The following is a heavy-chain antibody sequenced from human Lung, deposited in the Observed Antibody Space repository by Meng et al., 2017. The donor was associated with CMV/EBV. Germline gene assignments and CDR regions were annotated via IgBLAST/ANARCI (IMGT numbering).Heavy chain of an antibody. CDR2: ISSSSSSI. V-gene: IGHV3-48*04. D-gene: IGHD2-2*02. Sequence: GESLKISCAASGFTFNSYRMNWLRQAPGKGLEWVSYISSSSSSIYYTDSVKGRFTISRDNAKNSLYLEMNSLRVDDTGVYFCARDAGEGIVVVPAAISDYWGQGTHVTVSS. CDR3: ARDAGEGIVVVPAAISDY. CDR1: GFTFNSYR. J-gene: IGHJ4*02.